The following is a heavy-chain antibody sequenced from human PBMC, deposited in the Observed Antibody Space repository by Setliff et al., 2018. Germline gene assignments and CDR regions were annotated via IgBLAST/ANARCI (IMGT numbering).Heavy chain of an antibody. Sequence: GESLKISCKGSGCSFTNYWIGWVRQMPGKGLEWMGIIYPGDSDTRYSPSFQGQVTISADKYISTAYLQWSSLKASDTAMYYCARQAIFGSDAFDIWGQGTMVTVSS. CDR1: GCSFTNYW. D-gene: IGHD3-3*01. J-gene: IGHJ3*02. V-gene: IGHV5-51*01. CDR2: IYPGDSDT. CDR3: ARQAIFGSDAFDI.